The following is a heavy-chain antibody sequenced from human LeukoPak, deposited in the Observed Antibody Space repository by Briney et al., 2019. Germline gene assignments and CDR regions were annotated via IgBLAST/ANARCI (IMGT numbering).Heavy chain of an antibody. J-gene: IGHJ4*02. CDR1: GGSISTYY. CDR3: ARGALLWFGDRMEYYFDY. V-gene: IGHV4-4*07. Sequence: SETLSLTCTVSGGSISTYYWSWIRQPAGKGLEWIGRIYSSGSTNYNPSLKSRVTISVDTSKNQFSLKLSSMTAADTAVYYCARGALLWFGDRMEYYFDYWGQGTLLIVSS. CDR2: IYSSGST. D-gene: IGHD3-10*01.